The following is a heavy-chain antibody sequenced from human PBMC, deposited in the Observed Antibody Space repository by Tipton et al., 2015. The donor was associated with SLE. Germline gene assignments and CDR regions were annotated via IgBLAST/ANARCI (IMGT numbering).Heavy chain of an antibody. CDR2: IYYSGST. J-gene: IGHJ6*03. Sequence: TLSLTCSVSGGFVNSGGYYWNWIRQHPAKGLEWIAYIYYSGSTYYHPSLKSRPTITLDTSKNQFSLKLSSVTAADTAVYYCAREDKESSIKKIRGVVQTSYFYYMDVWGKGTTVTVSS. D-gene: IGHD3-10*01. CDR3: AREDKESSIKKIRGVVQTSYFYYMDV. V-gene: IGHV4-31*03. CDR1: GGFVNSGGYY.